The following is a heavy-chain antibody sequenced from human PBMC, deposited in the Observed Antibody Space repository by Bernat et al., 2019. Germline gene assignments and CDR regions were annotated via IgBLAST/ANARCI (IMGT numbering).Heavy chain of an antibody. D-gene: IGHD3-22*01. CDR2: IYPGDSDT. CDR1: GYSFTSYW. J-gene: IGHJ4*02. Sequence: EVQLVQSGAEVKKPGESLKISCKGSGYSFTSYWIGWVRQMPGKGLEWMGIIYPGDSDTRYSPSFQGQVTISADKSISTAYLQWSSLKASDTAMYYCAISGSDYYDSSGYYGSFDYWGQGTLVTVSS. V-gene: IGHV5-51*03. CDR3: AISGSDYYDSSGYYGSFDY.